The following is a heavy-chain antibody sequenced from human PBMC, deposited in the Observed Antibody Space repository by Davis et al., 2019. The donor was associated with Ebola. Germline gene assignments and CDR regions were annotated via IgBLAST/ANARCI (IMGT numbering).Heavy chain of an antibody. Sequence: PGGSLRLSCAASGFTVSSNYMSWVRQAPGKGLEWVSVIYSGGSTYYADSVKGRFTISRDNSKNTLYLQMNSLRAEDTAVYYCARDPRSGYYDILTGYYNGFFDYWGQGTLVTVSS. CDR2: IYSGGST. D-gene: IGHD3-9*01. J-gene: IGHJ4*02. CDR1: GFTVSSNY. CDR3: ARDPRSGYYDILTGYYNGFFDY. V-gene: IGHV3-53*01.